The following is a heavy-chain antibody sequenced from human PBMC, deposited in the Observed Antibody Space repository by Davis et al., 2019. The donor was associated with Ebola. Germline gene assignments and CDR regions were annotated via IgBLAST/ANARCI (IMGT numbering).Heavy chain of an antibody. D-gene: IGHD2-8*02. CDR3: ARGGYCTGGVCYYFDY. J-gene: IGHJ4*02. CDR1: GYTFTGYY. Sequence: AASVKVSCKASGYTFTGYYMHWVRQAPGQGLEWMGWIHPNSGGTNYAQKFQGWVTMTRDTSISTAYMELSRLGSDDTAVYYCARGGYCTGGVCYYFDYWGQGTLVTVSS. CDR2: IHPNSGGT. V-gene: IGHV1-2*04.